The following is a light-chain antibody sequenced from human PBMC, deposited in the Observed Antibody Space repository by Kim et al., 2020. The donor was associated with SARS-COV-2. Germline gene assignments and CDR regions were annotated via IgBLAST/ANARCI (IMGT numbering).Light chain of an antibody. J-gene: IGKJ3*01. CDR1: QSVLYSSNNKNY. CDR2: WAS. Sequence: DIVMTQSPDSLAVSLGERATINCKSSQSVLYSSNNKNYLAWYQQKPGQPPKLLIYWASTRESGVPDRFSGSGSGTDFTLTISSLQAEDVAVFYCQQYYSTPRDTFGLGPRWISN. CDR3: QQYYSTPRDT. V-gene: IGKV4-1*01.